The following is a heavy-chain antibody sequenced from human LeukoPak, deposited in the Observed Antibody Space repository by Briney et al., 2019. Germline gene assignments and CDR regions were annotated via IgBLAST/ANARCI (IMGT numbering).Heavy chain of an antibody. CDR3: VSGEYNFGWNY. CDR2: INTDGSST. Sequence: GGSLRLSCAASGFTFSRYWMHWVRQAPGKGLVWVSRINTDGSSTTYADAVKGRFTISRDNAKNTLFLQMNSLRAEDTAVYYCVSGEYNFGWNYWGQGTLVTVSS. J-gene: IGHJ4*02. V-gene: IGHV3-74*01. D-gene: IGHD5-18*01. CDR1: GFTFSRYW.